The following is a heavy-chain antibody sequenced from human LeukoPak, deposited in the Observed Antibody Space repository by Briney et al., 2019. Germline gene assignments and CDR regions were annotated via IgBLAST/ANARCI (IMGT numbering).Heavy chain of an antibody. CDR1: GFTFSTYW. CDR2: MNQDGSAI. CDR3: ASADSGRNSFAP. D-gene: IGHD6-19*01. J-gene: IGHJ5*02. Sequence: GGSLRLSCAASGFTFSTYWMSWARQAPGKGLEWVAKMNQDGSAISYVDSVKGRFTISRDNAKNSLYLQMNSLRAEDTAVYYCASADSGRNSFAPWGQGTLVIVFS. V-gene: IGHV3-7*01.